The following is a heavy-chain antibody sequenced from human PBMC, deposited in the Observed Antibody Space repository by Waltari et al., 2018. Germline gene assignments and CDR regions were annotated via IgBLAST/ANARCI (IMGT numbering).Heavy chain of an antibody. CDR2: ISGSGGST. CDR1: GFTFSSYA. J-gene: IGHJ4*02. Sequence: EVQLLESGGGLVQPGGSLRLSCAASGFTFSSYAMSWVRQAPGKGLEWVSGISGSGGSTYYADSVKGRFTISRDNSKNTLYLQMNSLRAEDTAVYYCAKVGLGLGELSSFDYWGQGTLVTVSS. V-gene: IGHV3-23*01. D-gene: IGHD3-16*02. CDR3: AKVGLGLGELSSFDY.